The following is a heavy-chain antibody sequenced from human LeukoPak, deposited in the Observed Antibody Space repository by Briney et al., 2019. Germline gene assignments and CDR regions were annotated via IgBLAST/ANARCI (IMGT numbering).Heavy chain of an antibody. CDR3: ASRYVDTAMDYFDY. J-gene: IGHJ4*02. V-gene: IGHV4-59*01. CDR1: GGSISSSY. D-gene: IGHD5-18*01. Sequence: SETLSLTCTVSGGSISSSYWSWIRQPPGKGLEWIGYIYYSGSTNYNPSLKSRVTISVDTSKNQFSLKLSSVTAADTAVYYCASRYVDTAMDYFDYWGQGTLVTVSS. CDR2: IYYSGST.